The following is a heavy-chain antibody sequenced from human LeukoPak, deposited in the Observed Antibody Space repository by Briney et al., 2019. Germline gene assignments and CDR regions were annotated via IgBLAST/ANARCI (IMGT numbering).Heavy chain of an antibody. D-gene: IGHD3-9*01. CDR3: AREYDILTGFNWFDP. CDR1: GFTFSSYW. Sequence: GGSLRLSCAASGFTFSSYWMSWVRQAPGKGLEWVANIKQDGSEKYYVDSVKGRFTISRDNAKNSLYLQMNSLRAEDTAVYYCAREYDILTGFNWFDPWGQGTLVTVSS. V-gene: IGHV3-7*01. J-gene: IGHJ5*02. CDR2: IKQDGSEK.